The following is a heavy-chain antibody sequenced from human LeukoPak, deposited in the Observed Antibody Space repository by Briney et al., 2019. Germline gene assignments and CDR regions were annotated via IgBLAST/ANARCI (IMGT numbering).Heavy chain of an antibody. CDR3: AKDGYNQGFDY. D-gene: IGHD5-24*01. J-gene: IGHJ4*02. V-gene: IGHV3-30*18. CDR2: ISYDGSNK. CDR1: GFTFSSYG. Sequence: QPGGSLRLPCAASGFTFSSYGMHWVRQAPGKGLEWVAVISYDGSNKYYADSVKGRFTISRDNSKNTLYLQMNSLRAEDTAVYYCAKDGYNQGFDYWGQGTLVTVSS.